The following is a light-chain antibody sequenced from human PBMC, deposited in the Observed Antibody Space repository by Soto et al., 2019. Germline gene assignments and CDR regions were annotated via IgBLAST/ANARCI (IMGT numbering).Light chain of an antibody. V-gene: IGKV3-11*01. J-gene: IGKJ4*01. CDR2: EAS. CDR1: KSVGNN. CDR3: QQHANWPLT. Sequence: EIVLTQSPATLSLSPGERATLSCRASKSVGNNLAWYQQKPGQAPGLLIYEASTRATGIPARFSGSGSGTDFTLTIRSLEPEDFAVYYCQQHANWPLTFGVGTKVEIK.